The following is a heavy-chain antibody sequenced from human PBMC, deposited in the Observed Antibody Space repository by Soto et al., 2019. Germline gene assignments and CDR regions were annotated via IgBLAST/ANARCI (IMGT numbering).Heavy chain of an antibody. CDR1: GGSISSSSYY. J-gene: IGHJ3*02. D-gene: IGHD3-10*01. CDR2: IYYSGST. Sequence: QLQLQESGPGLVKPSETLSLTCTVSGGSISSSSYYWGWIRQPPGKGLEWIGSIYYSGSTYYNPSLKSRVTISVDTSKNQFPLKLSSVTAADTAVYYCARRPSALLWFGESDAFDIWGQGTMVTVSS. V-gene: IGHV4-39*01. CDR3: ARRPSALLWFGESDAFDI.